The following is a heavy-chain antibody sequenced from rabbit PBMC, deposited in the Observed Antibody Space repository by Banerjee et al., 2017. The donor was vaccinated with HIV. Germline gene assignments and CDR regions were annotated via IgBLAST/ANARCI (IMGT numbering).Heavy chain of an antibody. D-gene: IGHD6-1*01. CDR3: ARDYYIYGYVGYGYATYFNF. Sequence: QEQLEESGGGLVKPEGSLTLTCTASGFSFSDTYYLCWVRQAPGKGLEWIACIYAGSSGSTYYASWAKGRFTISKTSSTTVTLQMTSLTAADTATYFCARDYYIYGYVGYGYATYFNFWGPGTLVTVS. J-gene: IGHJ4*01. V-gene: IGHV1S45*01. CDR1: GFSFSDTYY. CDR2: IYAGSSGST.